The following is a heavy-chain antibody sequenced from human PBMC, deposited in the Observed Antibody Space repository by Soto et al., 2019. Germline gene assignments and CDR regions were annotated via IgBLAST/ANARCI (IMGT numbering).Heavy chain of an antibody. CDR3: AGERRGGDSDGGADY. CDR2: IYYNGNN. Sequence: QVQLQESGPGLVKPSQTLSLTCNVSGASLSSGDFYWSWIRQPPGKGLEWIAFIYYNGNNFYNPSLKRRVTIAIDTSNNQFSLKVRSVTAADTAVYYCAGERRGGDSDGGADYWGQGTLVTVSS. D-gene: IGHD2-21*02. V-gene: IGHV4-30-4*01. J-gene: IGHJ4*02. CDR1: GASLSSGDFY.